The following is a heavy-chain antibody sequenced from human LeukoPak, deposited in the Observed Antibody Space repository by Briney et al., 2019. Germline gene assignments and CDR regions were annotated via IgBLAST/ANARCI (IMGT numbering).Heavy chain of an antibody. J-gene: IGHJ6*03. CDR1: GFTFSSYG. D-gene: IGHD2-15*01. CDR3: AKNGDRGAYCTGGTCYPYFYYYMNV. Sequence: PGGTLRLSCAASGFTFSSYGMSWVRQAPGKGLGWVSAISGSGGSTYYADSVKGRFTISRDNSKNTLYLQMNSLRAEDTAIYYCAKNGDRGAYCTGGTCYPYFYYYMNVWGKGTTVTI. V-gene: IGHV3-23*01. CDR2: ISGSGGST.